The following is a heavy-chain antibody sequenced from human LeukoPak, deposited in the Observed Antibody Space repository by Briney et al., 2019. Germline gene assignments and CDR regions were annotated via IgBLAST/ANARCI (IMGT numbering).Heavy chain of an antibody. CDR1: GFTFSTYS. J-gene: IGHJ4*02. V-gene: IGHV3-48*01. CDR3: ARDQGIAVAGPDY. D-gene: IGHD6-19*01. Sequence: PGGSLRLSCAASGFTFSTYSMNWVRQAPGKGLQWVSYISSSSNTIYYADFVRGRFTISRDNAKNSLFLQMNGLRAEDTAVYYCARDQGIAVAGPDYWGQGTLVTVSS. CDR2: ISSSSNTI.